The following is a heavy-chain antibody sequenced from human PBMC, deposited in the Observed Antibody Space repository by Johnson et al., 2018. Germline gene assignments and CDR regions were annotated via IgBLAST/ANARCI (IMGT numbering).Heavy chain of an antibody. CDR2: INWNGGIT. J-gene: IGHJ5*01. V-gene: IGHV3-20*04. D-gene: IGHD2-15*01. CDR1: GFASDDYD. CDR3: ARDYSPQWLLLFWGKRVCWGSCQESPGGA. Sequence: EVQLVETGGGVVRPGGSLRLSCAASGFASDDYDMNWVRQAPGKGLGWVSGINWNGGITVYADSVRGRFTISRDNAKNSLYVQKKSLRAEDTAFHYFARDYSPQWLLLFWGKRVCWGSCQESPGGAWG.